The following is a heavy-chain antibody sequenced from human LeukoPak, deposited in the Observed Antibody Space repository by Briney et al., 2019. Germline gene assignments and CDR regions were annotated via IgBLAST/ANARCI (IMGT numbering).Heavy chain of an antibody. CDR2: IIPIFGTA. J-gene: IGHJ4*02. CDR3: ARAMDIVVVPAASYDY. V-gene: IGHV1-69*13. D-gene: IGHD2-2*03. Sequence: SVKVSCKASGGTFSSYAISWVRQAPGQGLEWMGGIIPIFGTANYAQKFQGRVTITADESTSTAYMELSSLRSEDTAVYYCARAMDIVVVPAASYDYWGQGTLVNVSS. CDR1: GGTFSSYA.